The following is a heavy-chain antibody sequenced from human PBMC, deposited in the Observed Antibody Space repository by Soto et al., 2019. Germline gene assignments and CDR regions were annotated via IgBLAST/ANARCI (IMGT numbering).Heavy chain of an antibody. D-gene: IGHD5-18*01. CDR3: ARGSRGYSSPHYFDY. Sequence: SVKVSCEAFGGTFSSYAISWVRQAPGQGLEWMGGIIPIFGTANYAQKFQGRVTITADESTSTAYMELSSLRSEDTAVYYCARGSRGYSSPHYFDYWGQGTLVTVSS. J-gene: IGHJ4*02. V-gene: IGHV1-69*13. CDR2: IIPIFGTA. CDR1: GGTFSSYA.